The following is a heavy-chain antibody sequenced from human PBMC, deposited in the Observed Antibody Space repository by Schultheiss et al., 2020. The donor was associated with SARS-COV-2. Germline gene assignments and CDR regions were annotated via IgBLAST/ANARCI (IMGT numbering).Heavy chain of an antibody. CDR2: IYYSGST. CDR3: ARESGSDYYDSSGYRAFDI. CDR1: GFTFSDYY. Sequence: LRLSCAASGFTFSDYYMSWIRQHPGKGLEWIGYIYYSGSTYYNPSLKSRVTISVDTSKNQFSLKLSSVTAADTAVYYCARESGSDYYDSSGYRAFDIWGQGTMVTVSS. D-gene: IGHD3-22*01. J-gene: IGHJ3*02. V-gene: IGHV4-31*02.